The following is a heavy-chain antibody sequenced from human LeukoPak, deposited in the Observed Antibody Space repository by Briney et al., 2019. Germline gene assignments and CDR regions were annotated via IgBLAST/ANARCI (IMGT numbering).Heavy chain of an antibody. CDR3: ARDRLVGVVVVPAANYYYGMDV. J-gene: IGHJ6*02. V-gene: IGHV1-69*04. Sequence: ASVKVSCKASGGTFSSYAISWVRQAPGQGLEWMGRIIPILGIANYAQKFQGRVTITADKSTSTAYMELSSLRSEDTAVYYCARDRLVGVVVVPAANYYYGMDVWGQGTTVTVSS. D-gene: IGHD2-2*01. CDR1: GGTFSSYA. CDR2: IIPILGIA.